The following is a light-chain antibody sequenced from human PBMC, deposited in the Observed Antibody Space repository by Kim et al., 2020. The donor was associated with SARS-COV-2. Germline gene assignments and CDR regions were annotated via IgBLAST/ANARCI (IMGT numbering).Light chain of an antibody. V-gene: IGLV6-57*03. CDR2: EDN. Sequence: GRTVTIPCTRSSGSIASNYVRGYQQRPGSAPTTVIYEDNQRPSGVPDRFSGSIDSSSNSASLTISGLKTEDEADYYCQSYDSSNWVFGGGTQLTVL. J-gene: IGLJ3*02. CDR3: QSYDSSNWV. CDR1: SGSIASNY.